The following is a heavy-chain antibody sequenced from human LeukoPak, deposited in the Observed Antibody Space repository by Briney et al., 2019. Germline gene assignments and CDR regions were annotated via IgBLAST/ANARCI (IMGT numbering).Heavy chain of an antibody. CDR2: ISPSGGST. J-gene: IGHJ3*02. CDR3: ARDIVGDAFDI. V-gene: IGHV1-46*01. Sequence: ASVKVSCKASGYTFTSYYMHWVRQAPGQGLEWMGIISPSGGSTSYAQKFQGRVTMTRDTSTSTVYMELSSLRSEDTAVYYCARDIVGDAFDIWGQGTMVTVSS. D-gene: IGHD3-22*01. CDR1: GYTFTSYY.